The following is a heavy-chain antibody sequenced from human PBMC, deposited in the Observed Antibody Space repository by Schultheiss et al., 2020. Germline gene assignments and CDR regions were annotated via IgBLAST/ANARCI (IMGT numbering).Heavy chain of an antibody. J-gene: IGHJ4*02. CDR3: ARLASPARGRLVFDY. D-gene: IGHD2-2*01. CDR2: IYHSGST. V-gene: IGHV4-4*02. CDR1: GGSISSENW. Sequence: SETLSLTCAVAGGSISSENWWSWVRQPPGKGLEWIGEIYHSGSTNYNPSLKSRVTISVDKSKNQFSLKLSSVTAADTAVYYCARLASPARGRLVFDYWGQGTLVTVS.